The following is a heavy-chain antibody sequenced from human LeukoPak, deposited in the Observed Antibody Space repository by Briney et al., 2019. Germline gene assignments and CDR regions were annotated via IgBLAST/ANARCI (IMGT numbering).Heavy chain of an antibody. Sequence: ASVKVSCKASGGTFSSYAISWVRQAPGQGLEWMGGIIPIFGTANYAQKFQGRVTITTDESTSTAYMELSSLRSEDTAVYYCAREEAVRYYGGKRGAFDIWGQGTMVTVSS. V-gene: IGHV1-69*05. J-gene: IGHJ3*02. CDR2: IIPIFGTA. CDR3: AREEAVRYYGGKRGAFDI. D-gene: IGHD4-23*01. CDR1: GGTFSSYA.